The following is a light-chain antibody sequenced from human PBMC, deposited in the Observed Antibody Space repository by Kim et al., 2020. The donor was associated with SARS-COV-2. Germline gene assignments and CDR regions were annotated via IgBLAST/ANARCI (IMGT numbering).Light chain of an antibody. V-gene: IGLV3-19*01. Sequence: SSELTQDPAVSVALGQTVRITCQGDSLRSYLASWYQQKPVQAPLLVINARNKRPSGIPYRFSGSTSGNTASLTITGAQAEDEADYYCNSRDSSGDHLLFGGGTKLTVL. CDR3: NSRDSSGDHLL. CDR2: ARN. J-gene: IGLJ2*01. CDR1: SLRSYL.